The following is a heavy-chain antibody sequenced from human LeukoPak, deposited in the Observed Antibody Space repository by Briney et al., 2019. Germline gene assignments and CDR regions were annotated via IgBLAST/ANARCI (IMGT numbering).Heavy chain of an antibody. V-gene: IGHV3-11*04. CDR3: ARVYYASWSGQPLSQHWLDP. D-gene: IGHD3-3*01. J-gene: IGHJ5*02. CDR2: IRSTGSST. CDR1: GFTFRDYY. Sequence: GGSLRLSCTASGFTFRDYYVTWIRQAPGKGLEWVSYIRSTGSSTAYADSVKGRFAISRDNAKNSLYLQMNGLRVEDTAVYYCARVYYASWSGQPLSQHWLDPWGQGTLVTVSS.